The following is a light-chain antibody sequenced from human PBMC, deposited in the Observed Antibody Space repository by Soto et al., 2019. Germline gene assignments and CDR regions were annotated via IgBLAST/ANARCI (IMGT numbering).Light chain of an antibody. Sequence: QSPGTLSLSPGEGATLSCRASETIRNNYLAWYQQKPGQAPRLLIYGASVSATGVPDRFSGSGSGTDFTLTISRLEPEDFAVYCCQQYTSSLNTFGQGTRLEIK. CDR1: ETIRNNY. V-gene: IGKV3-20*01. CDR2: GAS. J-gene: IGKJ5*01. CDR3: QQYTSSLNT.